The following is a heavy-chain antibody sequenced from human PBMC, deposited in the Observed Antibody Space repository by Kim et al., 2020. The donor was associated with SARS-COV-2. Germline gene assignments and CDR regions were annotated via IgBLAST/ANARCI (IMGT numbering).Heavy chain of an antibody. CDR3: AQVFGEYGSGSYWLKW. D-gene: IGHD3-10*01. CDR2: IYWDDDK. Sequence: SGPTLVKPTQTLTLTCTFSGFSLSTSGVGVGWIRQPPGKALEWLALIYWDDDKRYSPSLKSRLTITKDTSKNQVVLTMTNMHPVDTATYYCAQVFGEYGSGSYWLKWWGQGTLVTVSS. V-gene: IGHV2-5*02. CDR1: GFSLSTSGVG. J-gene: IGHJ4*02.